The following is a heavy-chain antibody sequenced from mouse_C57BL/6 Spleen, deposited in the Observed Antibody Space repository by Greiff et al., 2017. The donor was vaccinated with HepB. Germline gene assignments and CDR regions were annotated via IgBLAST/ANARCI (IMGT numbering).Heavy chain of an antibody. D-gene: IGHD1-1*01. Sequence: VKLVESGAELARPGASVKLSCKASGYTFTSYGISWVKQRTGQGLEWIGEIYPRSGNTYYNAKFKGKATLTADKSSSTAYMELRSLTSEDSAVYFCAASTVGVAMDYWGQGTSFTVSS. V-gene: IGHV1-81*01. CDR1: GYTFTSYG. CDR2: IYPRSGNT. J-gene: IGHJ4*01. CDR3: AASTVGVAMDY.